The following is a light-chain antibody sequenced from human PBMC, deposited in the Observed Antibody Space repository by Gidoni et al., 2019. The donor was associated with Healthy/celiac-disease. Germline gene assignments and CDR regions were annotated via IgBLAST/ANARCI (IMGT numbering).Light chain of an antibody. J-gene: IGLJ1*01. V-gene: IGLV2-14*01. CDR3: SSYTSSSPYV. CDR2: EVS. Sequence: QSALTQPASVSGSPGQSITISCTGTSSDVCGYNYVSWYQQHPGNAPKLMIYEVSNRPSGVSNRFSGSKSGNTASLTISGLQAEDEADYYCSSYTSSSPYVFGTGTKVTVL. CDR1: SSDVCGYNY.